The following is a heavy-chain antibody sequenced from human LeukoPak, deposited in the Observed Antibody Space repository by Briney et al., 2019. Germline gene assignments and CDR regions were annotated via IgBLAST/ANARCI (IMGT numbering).Heavy chain of an antibody. CDR3: ARRATYYYDSSGYFPPDY. J-gene: IGHJ4*02. V-gene: IGHV3-21*01. Sequence: TGGSLRLSXAASGFTFSNYSMNWVGQAPGKGLEWVSSSSSSSSYIYYADSVKGRFTISRDNAKNSLYLQMNSLRAEDTAVYYCARRATYYYDSSGYFPPDYWGQGTLVTVSS. CDR1: GFTFSNYS. D-gene: IGHD3-22*01. CDR2: SSSSSSYI.